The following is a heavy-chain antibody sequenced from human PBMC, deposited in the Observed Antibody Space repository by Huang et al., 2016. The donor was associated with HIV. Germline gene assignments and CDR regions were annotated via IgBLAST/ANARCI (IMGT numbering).Heavy chain of an antibody. CDR2: MHYSGST. V-gene: IGHV4-59*01. Sequence: QVQLQESGPGLVKPSETLSLTCTVSGCSISSYYWSWIRQPPGKGLEWIWYMHYSGSTNYNPSLKSRVTTSVDTSKNQCCLKLSSVTAADTAVYYCARGGPYSRDYYYYGMDVWGQGTTVTVSS. J-gene: IGHJ6*02. D-gene: IGHD6-13*01. CDR3: ARGGPYSRDYYYYGMDV. CDR1: GCSISSYY.